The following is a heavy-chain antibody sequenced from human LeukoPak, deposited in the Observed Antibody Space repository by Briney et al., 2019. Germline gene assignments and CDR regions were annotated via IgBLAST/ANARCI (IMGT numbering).Heavy chain of an antibody. V-gene: IGHV1-2*02. J-gene: IGHJ4*02. D-gene: IGHD3-22*01. CDR3: AISSAAWGLLGSRPLDY. CDR1: GYTFTGYY. CDR2: INPNSGGT. Sequence: ASVKVSCKASGYTFTGYYMHWVRQAPGQGLEWMGWINPNSGGTNYAQKFQGRVTMTRDTSISTAYMELSRLRSDDTAVYYCAISSAAWGLLGSRPLDYWGQGTLVTVSS.